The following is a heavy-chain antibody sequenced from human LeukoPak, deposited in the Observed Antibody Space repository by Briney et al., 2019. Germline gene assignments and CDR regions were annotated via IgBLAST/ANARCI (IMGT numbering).Heavy chain of an antibody. J-gene: IGHJ4*02. D-gene: IGHD2-21*01. V-gene: IGHV4-34*01. Sequence: PSETLSLTCAAYGGSFSGYYWSWIRQPPGKGLEWIGEIYHSGSTNYNPSLKSRVTISVDKSKNQFSLKLSSVTAADTAVYYCATVFHGPIYFDYWGQGTLVTVSS. CDR2: IYHSGST. CDR1: GGSFSGYY. CDR3: ATVFHGPIYFDY.